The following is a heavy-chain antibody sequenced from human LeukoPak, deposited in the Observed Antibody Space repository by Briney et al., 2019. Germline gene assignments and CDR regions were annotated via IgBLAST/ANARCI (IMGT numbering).Heavy chain of an antibody. J-gene: IGHJ4*02. CDR1: GGTFSSYA. CDR2: IIPIFGTA. V-gene: IGHV1-69*05. CDR3: ARSGWQWLPLDY. D-gene: IGHD6-19*01. Sequence: SVKVSCKASGGTFSSYAISWVRQAPGQGLEWMGGIIPIFGTANYAQKFQGRVTITTDEFTSTAYMELSSLRSEDTAVYYCARSGWQWLPLDYWGQGTLVTVSS.